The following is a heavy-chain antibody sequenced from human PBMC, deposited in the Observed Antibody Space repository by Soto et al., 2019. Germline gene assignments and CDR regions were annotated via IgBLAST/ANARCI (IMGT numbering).Heavy chain of an antibody. CDR2: IKSRTNGGTT. J-gene: IGHJ4*02. CDR1: GFTFNNAW. Sequence: EVQLVESGGGLVKPGGSLRVSCTASGFTFNNAWMSWVRQAPGKGLEWVGRIKSRTNGGTTDYAAPVKGRFTISRDDSKNSLYLHMNSLKTEDTAVYYCTTDDPINRYWGQGTLFTVSS. CDR3: TTDDPINRY. V-gene: IGHV3-15*01.